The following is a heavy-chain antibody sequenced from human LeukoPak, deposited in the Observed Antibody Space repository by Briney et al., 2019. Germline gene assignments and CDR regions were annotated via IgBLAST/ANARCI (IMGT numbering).Heavy chain of an antibody. CDR3: ARDIWAYYDFWSGHNWFDP. D-gene: IGHD3-3*01. V-gene: IGHV1-18*01. CDR2: ISAYNGNT. Sequence: GASVKVSCKASGYTFTSYGISWVRQAPGQGLEWMGWISAYNGNTNYAQKLQGRVTMTTDTSTSTAYMELRSLSSDDTAVYYCARDIWAYYDFWSGHNWFDPWGQGTLVTVSS. CDR1: GYTFTSYG. J-gene: IGHJ5*02.